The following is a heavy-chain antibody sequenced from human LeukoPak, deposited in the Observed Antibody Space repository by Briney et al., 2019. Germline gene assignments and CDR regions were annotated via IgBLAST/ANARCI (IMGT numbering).Heavy chain of an antibody. CDR2: IGGSGGGT. CDR3: AKSQSHFVVVVAAITPDY. D-gene: IGHD2-15*01. Sequence: QSGGSLRLSCAASGFTFSSYAMGWVRQAPGKGLEWVSSIGGSGGGTYYADSVKGRFTISRDNSKNTLYLQMNSLRAEDTAVYYCAKSQSHFVVVVAAITPDYWGQGTLVTVSS. J-gene: IGHJ4*02. V-gene: IGHV3-23*01. CDR1: GFTFSSYA.